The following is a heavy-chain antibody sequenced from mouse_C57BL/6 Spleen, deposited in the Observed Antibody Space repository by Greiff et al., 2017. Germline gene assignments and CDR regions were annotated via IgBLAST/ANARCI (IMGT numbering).Heavy chain of an antibody. CDR3: ARAKNWDGFYAMDY. CDR2: IWTGGGT. J-gene: IGHJ4*01. D-gene: IGHD4-1*01. CDR1: GFSLTSYA. Sequence: QVQLQESGPGLVAPSQSLSITCTVSGFSLTSYAISWVRQPPGKGLEWLGVIWTGGGTNYNSALKSRLSISKDNSKSQVFLKMNSLQTDDTARYYCARAKNWDGFYAMDYWGQGTSVTVSS. V-gene: IGHV2-9-1*01.